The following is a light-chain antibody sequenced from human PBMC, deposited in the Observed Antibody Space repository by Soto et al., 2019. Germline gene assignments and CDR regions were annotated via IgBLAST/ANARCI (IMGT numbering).Light chain of an antibody. J-gene: IGKJ2*01. CDR3: QQVSRYPYT. Sequence: DIQMTQSPYTLSASVGDRVTITCRASQSISGWLAWYQQKPGKAPKLLINAASVLESGVPSRFSGSGFGTEFTLTISSLQPEDFATYYCQQVSRYPYTFGQGTKVDIK. CDR1: QSISGW. V-gene: IGKV1-5*01. CDR2: AAS.